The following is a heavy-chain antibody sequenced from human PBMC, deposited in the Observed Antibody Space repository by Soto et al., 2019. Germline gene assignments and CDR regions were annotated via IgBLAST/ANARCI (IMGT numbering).Heavy chain of an antibody. CDR3: AKGHYYDSTGDYSYADH. CDR2: ISFDGTET. J-gene: IGHJ4*02. V-gene: IGHV3-30*18. Sequence: QVQLVQSGGGVVQPGRSLRLSCAASGFTFSRYGMHWVRQSPGKGLEWVAIISFDGTETYFADSVKGRFTISRDNSKNTLDLQMNSLRAEDTGVYYCAKGHYYDSTGDYSYADHLGQGTLVTVSS. D-gene: IGHD3-22*01. CDR1: GFTFSRYG.